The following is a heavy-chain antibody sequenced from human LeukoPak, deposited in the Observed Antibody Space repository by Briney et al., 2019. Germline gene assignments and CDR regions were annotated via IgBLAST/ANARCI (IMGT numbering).Heavy chain of an antibody. CDR1: GFTFSSYG. CDR2: ISYDGSNK. J-gene: IGHJ4*02. CDR3: AKDKTGGFDY. V-gene: IGHV3-30*18. D-gene: IGHD2-15*01. Sequence: PGRSLRLSCAASGFTFSSYGMHWVRQAPGKGLEWVAVISYDGSNKYYADSVKGRFTIPRDNSKNTLYLQMNSLRAEDTAVYYCAKDKTGGFDYWGQGTLVTVSS.